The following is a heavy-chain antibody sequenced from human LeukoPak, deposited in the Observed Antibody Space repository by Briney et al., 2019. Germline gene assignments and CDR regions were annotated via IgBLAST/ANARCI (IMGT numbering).Heavy chain of an antibody. CDR3: AKDLERHIVVVTASAVDY. V-gene: IGHV3-30*18. Sequence: GGSRRLSCAASGFTFSSYAMHWVRQAPGKGLEWVAIISYDGSNKYYADSVKGRFTISRDNSKNTLYLQMNSLRAEDTAMYYCAKDLERHIVVVTASAVDYWGQGTLVTVSS. D-gene: IGHD2-21*02. CDR1: GFTFSSYA. J-gene: IGHJ4*02. CDR2: ISYDGSNK.